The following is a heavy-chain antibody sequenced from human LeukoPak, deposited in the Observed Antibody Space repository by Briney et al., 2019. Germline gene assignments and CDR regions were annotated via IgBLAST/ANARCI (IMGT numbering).Heavy chain of an antibody. CDR1: GGSLRSDS. Sequence: SETLSLTRTVSGGSLRSDSWSWIRQPPGPGREWIGYIYDSGSTNYHPSPTRPVTISVDTSKNPSSLKLTSVTAADTAVYYCARTYSSGPGNSDDAFDIWGQGTMGTVSS. V-gene: IGHV4-59*01. D-gene: IGHD6-19*01. CDR2: IYDSGST. CDR3: ARTYSSGPGNSDDAFDI. J-gene: IGHJ3*02.